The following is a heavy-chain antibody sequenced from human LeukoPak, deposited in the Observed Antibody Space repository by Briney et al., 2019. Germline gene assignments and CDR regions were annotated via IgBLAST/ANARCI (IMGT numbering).Heavy chain of an antibody. CDR3: ARGAVYFDY. CDR1: GGSISSYY. V-gene: IGHV4-59*01. CDR2: IYYSGGT. Sequence: MPSETLSLTCTVSGGSISSYYWSWIRQPPGKGLEWIGYIYYSGGTNYNPSLKSRVTISVDTSKNQFSLKLSSVTAADTAVYYCARGAVYFDYWGQGTLVTVSS. J-gene: IGHJ4*02.